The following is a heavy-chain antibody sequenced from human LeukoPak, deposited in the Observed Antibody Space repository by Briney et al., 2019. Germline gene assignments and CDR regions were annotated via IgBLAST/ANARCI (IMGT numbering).Heavy chain of an antibody. Sequence: SETLSLTCTVSGGSISSYYWGWIRQPPGKGLEWIGSIYYSGSTYYNPSLKSRVTISVDTSKNQFSLKLGSVTAADTAVYYCARGLVTECRGYDLENYFDYWGQGTLVTVSS. J-gene: IGHJ4*02. CDR1: GGSISSYY. V-gene: IGHV4-39*07. CDR2: IYYSGST. CDR3: ARGLVTECRGYDLENYFDY. D-gene: IGHD5-12*01.